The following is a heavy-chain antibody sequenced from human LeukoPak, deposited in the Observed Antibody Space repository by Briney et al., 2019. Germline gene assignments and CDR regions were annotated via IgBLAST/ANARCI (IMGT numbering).Heavy chain of an antibody. CDR3: ANHLACGSTSCPPFDY. Sequence: GGSLRLSCAASGFTFSSYSMSWVRQAPGKGLEWVSSISNSGSYIYYADSVKGRFTISRDNAKNSLYLQMNSLRAEDTAVYYCANHLACGSTSCPPFDYWGQGTLVTVSS. V-gene: IGHV3-21*01. CDR1: GFTFSSYS. CDR2: ISNSGSYI. J-gene: IGHJ4*02. D-gene: IGHD2-2*01.